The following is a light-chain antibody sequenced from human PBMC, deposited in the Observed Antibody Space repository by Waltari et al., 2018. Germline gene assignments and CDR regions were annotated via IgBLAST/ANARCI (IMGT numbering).Light chain of an antibody. CDR2: AAS. CDR1: QSISSY. CDR3: QQSYSTPPT. Sequence: DIQMTQSPSPLSASVGDRVTITFRASQSISSYLNWYQQKPGKAPKLLIYAASSLQSGVPSRFSGSGSGTDFTLTISSLQPEDFATYYCQQSYSTPPTFGGGTKVEIK. J-gene: IGKJ4*01. V-gene: IGKV1-39*01.